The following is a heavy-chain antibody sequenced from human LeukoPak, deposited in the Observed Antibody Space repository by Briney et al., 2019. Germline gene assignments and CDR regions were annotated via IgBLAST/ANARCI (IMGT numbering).Heavy chain of an antibody. CDR1: KFTFSRFG. Sequence: GGSLRLSCAASKFTFSRFGMHWVRQVPGKGLEWVAFIRYDGITKFYTDSVKGRFAISRDNSKNTLSLQMNSLRTEDTAVYYCAALHTGTFVDYWGQGTLVTVSS. J-gene: IGHJ4*02. CDR3: AALHTGTFVDY. D-gene: IGHD1-7*01. V-gene: IGHV3-30*02. CDR2: IRYDGITK.